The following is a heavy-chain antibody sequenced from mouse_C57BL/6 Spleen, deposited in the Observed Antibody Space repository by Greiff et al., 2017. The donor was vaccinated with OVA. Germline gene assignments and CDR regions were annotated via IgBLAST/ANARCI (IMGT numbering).Heavy chain of an antibody. J-gene: IGHJ4*01. CDR2: IYPGDGDT. CDR3: ARSHPYYAMGY. CDR1: GYAFSSSW. V-gene: IGHV1-82*01. Sequence: QVQLQQSGPELVKPGASVKISCKASGYAFSSSWMNWVKQRPGKGLEWIGRIYPGDGDTNYNGKVKGKATLTADKSSSTAYMQLSSLTSEDSAVYFCARSHPYYAMGYWGQGTSVTVSS.